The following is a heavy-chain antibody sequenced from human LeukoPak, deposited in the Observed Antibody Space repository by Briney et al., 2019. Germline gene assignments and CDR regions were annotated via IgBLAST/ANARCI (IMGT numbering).Heavy chain of an antibody. CDR3: ARAAPRREGKNSAY. CDR1: GFTFSSYS. CDR2: IRFTGSYI. D-gene: IGHD5-24*01. J-gene: IGHJ4*02. Sequence: GGSLRLSCAASGFTFSSYSMNWVRQAPGRGLEWVSSIRFTGSYIYYADSVKGRFTISRDDAKNLLSLQMISLRVEDTAVYYWARAAPRREGKNSAYGAQGPRAPVP. V-gene: IGHV3-21*01.